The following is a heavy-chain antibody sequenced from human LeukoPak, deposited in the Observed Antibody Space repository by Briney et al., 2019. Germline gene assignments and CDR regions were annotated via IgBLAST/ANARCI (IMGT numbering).Heavy chain of an antibody. D-gene: IGHD5-12*01. V-gene: IGHV3-23*01. CDR1: GFTFSSYA. Sequence: GGSLRLSCTASGFTFSSYAMSWVRQAPGKGLEWVSAISGSGGSTYYADSVKGRFTISRDNSKNTLYLQMNSLRAEDTAVYYCAKGGSLADDAFDIWGQGTMVTVSS. CDR2: ISGSGGST. J-gene: IGHJ3*02. CDR3: AKGGSLADDAFDI.